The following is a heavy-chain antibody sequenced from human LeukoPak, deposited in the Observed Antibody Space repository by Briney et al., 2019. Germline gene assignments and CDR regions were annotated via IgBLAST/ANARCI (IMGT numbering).Heavy chain of an antibody. V-gene: IGHV4-34*01. D-gene: IGHD3-9*01. J-gene: IGHJ4*02. CDR2: IHYTGAT. CDR3: ARGNILTGYCFDF. Sequence: PSETLSLTCAVSGGSITGYYWSWIRQTPGRGLEWVGEIHYTGATSYNASLKCRHTISRDTSKYQFSVRVISVTAADTAVYFCARGNILTGYCFDFWGQGALVTVSS. CDR1: GGSITGYY.